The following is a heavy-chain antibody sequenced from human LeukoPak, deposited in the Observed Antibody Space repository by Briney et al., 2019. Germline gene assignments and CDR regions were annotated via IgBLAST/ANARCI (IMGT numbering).Heavy chain of an antibody. CDR2: SNHSGGST. V-gene: IGHV1-46*01. CDR1: LGTFSIYA. J-gene: IGHJ4*02. Sequence: SLNASPTASLGTFSIYATSSVPQAPQQRHEWVGISNHSGGSTNYAQKFQGRVTMTRDTSTSTVYMELSSLRSEDTAVYYCARGGRSQGLGGAGDYWGQGTRVSVS. CDR3: ARGGRSQGLGGAGDY. D-gene: IGHD6-25*01.